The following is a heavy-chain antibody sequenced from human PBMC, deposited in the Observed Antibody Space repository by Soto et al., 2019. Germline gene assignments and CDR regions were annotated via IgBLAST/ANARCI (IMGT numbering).Heavy chain of an antibody. D-gene: IGHD1-26*01. V-gene: IGHV4-39*01. Sequence: QLQLQESGPGLVKPSETLSLTCTVSGGSTSSSSYQWVWIRQPPGKGLEWIGNVYYNGNTYYNPSLKSRVTIXVXTXXNQFSLKVKSVTAADTAGYYCARLSGSYNDRYFDYWGQGTLVTVSS. CDR2: VYYNGNT. J-gene: IGHJ4*02. CDR3: ARLSGSYNDRYFDY. CDR1: GGSTSSSSYQ.